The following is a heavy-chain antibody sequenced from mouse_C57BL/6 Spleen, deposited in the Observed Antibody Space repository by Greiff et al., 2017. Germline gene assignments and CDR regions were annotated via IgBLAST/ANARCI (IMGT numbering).Heavy chain of an antibody. V-gene: IGHV1-82*01. Sequence: QVQLQQSGPELVKPGASVKISCKASGYAFSSYWMNWVKQRPGKGLEWIGRIYPGDGDTNYNGKFKGKATLTADKSSSTAYMQLSSLTSEDSAVYFCARSGDGYYPHFDYWGQGTTLTFSS. CDR2: IYPGDGDT. D-gene: IGHD2-3*01. CDR1: GYAFSSYW. CDR3: ARSGDGYYPHFDY. J-gene: IGHJ2*01.